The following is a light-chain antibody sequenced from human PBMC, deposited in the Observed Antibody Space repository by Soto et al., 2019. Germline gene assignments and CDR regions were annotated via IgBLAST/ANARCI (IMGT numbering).Light chain of an antibody. CDR1: NIESKS. CDR2: YDS. J-gene: IGLJ2*01. Sequence: SYELAQPPSVSVAPEKTARITCGGNNIESKSVHWYQHKPGQAPVLVIYYDSDRPSGIPERFSGSNSGNTATLTISRVEAGDEADYYCQVWDSSSEHVVFGGGTQLTVL. V-gene: IGLV3-21*04. CDR3: QVWDSSSEHVV.